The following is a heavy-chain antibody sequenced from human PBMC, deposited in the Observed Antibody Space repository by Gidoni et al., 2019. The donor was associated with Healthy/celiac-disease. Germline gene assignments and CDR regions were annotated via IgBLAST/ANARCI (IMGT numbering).Heavy chain of an antibody. J-gene: IGHJ5*02. Sequence: QVQLVESGGGVVQPGRSLRLSCAASGFTFSSYGMHWVRQAPGKGLEWVAVISYDGSNKYYADSVKGRFTISRDNSKNTLYLQMNSLRAEDTAVYYCAKDPVEWSFLPLNWFDPWGQGTLVTVSS. V-gene: IGHV3-30*18. CDR3: AKDPVEWSFLPLNWFDP. CDR1: GFTFSSYG. D-gene: IGHD3-3*01. CDR2: ISYDGSNK.